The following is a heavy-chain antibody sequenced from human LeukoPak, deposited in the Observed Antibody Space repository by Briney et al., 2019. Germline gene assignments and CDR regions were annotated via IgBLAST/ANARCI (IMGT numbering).Heavy chain of an antibody. CDR1: GFTFRSFS. J-gene: IGHJ4*02. Sequence: KPGGSLRLSCAASGFTFRSFSMNWVRQAPGKGLEWVSAISSSGRYMYYADSVKGRFTISRDNANNSLYLQMDSLRAEDTAVYYCAKDVRSDYFDYWGQGTLVTVSS. CDR2: ISSSGRYM. CDR3: AKDVRSDYFDY. V-gene: IGHV3-21*01.